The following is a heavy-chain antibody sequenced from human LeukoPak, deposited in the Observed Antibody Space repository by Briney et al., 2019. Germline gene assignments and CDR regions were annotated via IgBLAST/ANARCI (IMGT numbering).Heavy chain of an antibody. Sequence: PGGSLRLSCAASGFTFSSYEMNWVRQAPGKGLEWVSYISSSGSTTYYADSVKGRFTISRDNAKNSLYLQMNSLRAEDTAVYYCAREVNWFDPWGQGTLVTVSS. J-gene: IGHJ5*02. V-gene: IGHV3-48*03. CDR1: GFTFSSYE. CDR2: ISSSGSTT. CDR3: AREVNWFDP.